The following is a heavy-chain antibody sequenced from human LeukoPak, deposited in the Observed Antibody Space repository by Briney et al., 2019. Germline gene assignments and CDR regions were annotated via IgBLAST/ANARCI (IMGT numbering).Heavy chain of an antibody. D-gene: IGHD3-10*01. Sequence: PSETLSLTCTVSGGSISSYFWSWIRQPAGKALEWIGRINTSGNTNYNPSLKSRITMSVDTSKNQFSLRLSSVTAADPAVYYCARRVVRGALDYWGQGTLVTVSS. CDR3: ARRVVRGALDY. CDR1: GGSISSYF. V-gene: IGHV4-4*07. J-gene: IGHJ4*02. CDR2: INTSGNT.